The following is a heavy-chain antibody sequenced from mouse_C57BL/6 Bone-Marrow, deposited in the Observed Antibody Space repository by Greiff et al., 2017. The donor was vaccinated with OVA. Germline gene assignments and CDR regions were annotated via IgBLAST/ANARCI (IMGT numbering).Heavy chain of an antibody. CDR2: ISDGGSYT. V-gene: IGHV5-4*01. Sequence: EVQVVESGGGLVKPGGSLKLSCAASGFTFSSYAMSWVRQTPEKRLEWVATISDGGSYTYYPDNVKGRFTISRDNAKNNLYLQMSHLKSEDTAMYYCARDLGSYFDYWGQGTTLTVSS. J-gene: IGHJ2*01. CDR3: ARDLGSYFDY. CDR1: GFTFSSYA.